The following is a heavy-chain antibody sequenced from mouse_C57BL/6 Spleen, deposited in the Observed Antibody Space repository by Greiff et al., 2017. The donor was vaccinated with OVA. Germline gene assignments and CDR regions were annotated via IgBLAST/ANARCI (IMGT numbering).Heavy chain of an antibody. Sequence: QVQLKQPGAELVKPGASVKLSCKASGYTFTSYWMHWVKQRPGRGLEWIGRIDPNSGGTKYNEKFKSKATLTVDKPSSTAYMQLSSLTSEDSAVYYCAREMWDGYLGAMDDWGQGTSVTVSS. D-gene: IGHD2-3*01. J-gene: IGHJ4*01. V-gene: IGHV1-72*01. CDR2: IDPNSGGT. CDR1: GYTFTSYW. CDR3: AREMWDGYLGAMDD.